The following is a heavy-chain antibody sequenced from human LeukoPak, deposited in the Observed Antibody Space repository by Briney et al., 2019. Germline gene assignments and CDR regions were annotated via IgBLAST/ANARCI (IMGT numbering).Heavy chain of an antibody. Sequence: GGSLRLSCAASGFTFSSYSMNWVRQAPGKGLEWVSSISSSSSYIYCADSVKGRFTISRDNAKNSLYLQMNSLRAEDTAVYYCAREGGWYRVDYWGQGTLVTVSS. D-gene: IGHD6-19*01. V-gene: IGHV3-21*01. J-gene: IGHJ4*02. CDR1: GFTFSSYS. CDR2: ISSSSSYI. CDR3: AREGGWYRVDY.